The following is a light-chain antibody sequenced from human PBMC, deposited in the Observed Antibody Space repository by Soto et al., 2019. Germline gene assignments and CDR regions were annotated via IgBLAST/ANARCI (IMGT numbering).Light chain of an antibody. CDR3: HQYGSSPYT. V-gene: IGKV3-20*01. Sequence: EIVLTQSPGTLSLSPGEAPTTPPRPCQGVTTTYLPGYQQKPGQPPRLLIYGASRRATGIPDRFSGSGSGTDFTLTISRLEPEDFAVYYCHQYGSSPYTFGQGTKLEIK. CDR1: QGVTTTY. J-gene: IGKJ2*01. CDR2: GAS.